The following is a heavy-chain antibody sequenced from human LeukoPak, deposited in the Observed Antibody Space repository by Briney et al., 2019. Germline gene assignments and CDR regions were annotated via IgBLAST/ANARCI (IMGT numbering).Heavy chain of an antibody. J-gene: IGHJ4*02. CDR1: GFTFSDYY. CDR3: ARDTVGDYDILTGYYWRYDWFDY. CDR2: ISSSGSTI. V-gene: IGHV3-11*04. D-gene: IGHD3-9*01. Sequence: IPGGSLRLSCAASGFTFSDYYMSWIRQAPGKGLEWVSYISSSGSTIYYADSVKGRFTISRDNAKNSLYLQMNSLRAEDTAVYYCARDTVGDYDILTGYYWRYDWFDYWGQGTLVTVSS.